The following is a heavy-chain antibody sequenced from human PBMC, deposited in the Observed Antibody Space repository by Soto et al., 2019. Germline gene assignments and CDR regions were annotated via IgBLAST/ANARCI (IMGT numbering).Heavy chain of an antibody. D-gene: IGHD1-26*01. J-gene: IGHJ6*02. Sequence: SETLSLTCAVYGGSFSGYYWSWIRQPPGKGLEWIGEINHSGSTNYNPSLKSRVTISVDTSKNQFSLKLSSVTAADTAVYYYASESGSYYYYYGMDVWGQGTTVTVSS. V-gene: IGHV4-34*01. CDR1: GGSFSGYY. CDR3: ASESGSYYYYYGMDV. CDR2: INHSGST.